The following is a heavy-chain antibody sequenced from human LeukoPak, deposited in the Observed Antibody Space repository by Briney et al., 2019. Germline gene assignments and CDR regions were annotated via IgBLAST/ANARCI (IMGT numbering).Heavy chain of an antibody. CDR1: GFTLSDYY. CDR3: AKDRDWGMDV. CDR2: SSSSGSTI. J-gene: IGHJ6*02. Sequence: PGGSLRLSCAASGFTLSDYYMSWIRQAPGKGLEWVSYSSSSGSTIYYADSVKGRFTISRDNSKNTLYLQMNSLRAEDTAVYYCAKDRDWGMDVWGQGTTVTVSS. V-gene: IGHV3-11*04. D-gene: IGHD3/OR15-3a*01.